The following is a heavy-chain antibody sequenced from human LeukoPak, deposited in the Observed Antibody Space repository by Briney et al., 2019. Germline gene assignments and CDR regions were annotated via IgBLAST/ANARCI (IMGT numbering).Heavy chain of an antibody. CDR3: ARHAVSGTYWPPFDY. J-gene: IGHJ4*02. Sequence: SETLSLTCTVSGDSISSSFYWGWIRQTPGTGLEWVGSMYYSGTTYYNPSFESRVTISVAPSKNQFSLRLTSVTAADTAIYHCARHAVSGTYWPPFDYWGQGSLVSVSS. CDR1: GDSISSSFY. V-gene: IGHV4-39*01. CDR2: MYYSGTT. D-gene: IGHD3-10*01.